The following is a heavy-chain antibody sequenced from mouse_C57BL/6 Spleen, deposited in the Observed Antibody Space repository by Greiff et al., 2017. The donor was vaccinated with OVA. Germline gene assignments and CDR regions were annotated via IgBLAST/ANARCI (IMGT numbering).Heavy chain of an antibody. D-gene: IGHD1-1*01. CDR2: IDPSDSYT. CDR3: ARPLGDSGSSYWYFDV. V-gene: IGHV1-69*01. CDR1: GYTFTSYW. Sequence: QVQLQQSGAELVMPGASVKLSCKASGYTFTSYWMHWVKQRPGQGLEWIGEIDPSDSYTNYNQKFKGKSTLTVDKSSSTAYMQLSSLTSEDSAVYYCARPLGDSGSSYWYFDVWGTGTTVTVSS. J-gene: IGHJ1*03.